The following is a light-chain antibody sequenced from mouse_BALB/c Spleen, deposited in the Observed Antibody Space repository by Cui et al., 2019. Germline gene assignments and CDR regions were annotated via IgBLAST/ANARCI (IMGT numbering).Light chain of an antibody. Sequence: QTVLSQSPAMLSPSPGEKVTMTCRASSSVSKMQCYQQKPGASPKPWIYDTSNLASGVPAPFSGSGSGTCYSLTSSRVEAEEAATYYCQQWSSNPPTFGAGTKLELK. CDR3: QQWSSNPPT. J-gene: IGKJ5*01. CDR1: SSVSK. V-gene: IGKV4-72*01. CDR2: DTS.